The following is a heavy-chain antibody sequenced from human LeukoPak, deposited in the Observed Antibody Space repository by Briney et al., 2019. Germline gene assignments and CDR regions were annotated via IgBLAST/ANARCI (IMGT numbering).Heavy chain of an antibody. CDR1: GGSISSYY. CDR3: AALVAVAAWFDP. Sequence: SETLSLTCTVSGGSISSYYWSWIRQPPGKGLEWIGYIYYSGSTNYNPSLKSRVTISVDTSKNQFSLKLNSVTAADTAVYYCAALVAVAAWFDPWGQGTLVTVSS. V-gene: IGHV4-59*01. J-gene: IGHJ5*02. CDR2: IYYSGST. D-gene: IGHD6-19*01.